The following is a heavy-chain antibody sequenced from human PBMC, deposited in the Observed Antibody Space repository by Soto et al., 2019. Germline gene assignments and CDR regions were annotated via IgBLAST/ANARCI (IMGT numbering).Heavy chain of an antibody. CDR1: GGTFSSYA. Sequence: SVKVSCKASGGTFSSYAISWVRQAPGQGLEWMGGIIPIFGTANYAQKFQGRVTITADKSTSTAYMELSSLRSEDTAVYYCARDLGYCSGGSCYPGGYWGQGTLVTVSS. V-gene: IGHV1-69*06. CDR3: ARDLGYCSGGSCYPGGY. D-gene: IGHD2-15*01. CDR2: IIPIFGTA. J-gene: IGHJ4*02.